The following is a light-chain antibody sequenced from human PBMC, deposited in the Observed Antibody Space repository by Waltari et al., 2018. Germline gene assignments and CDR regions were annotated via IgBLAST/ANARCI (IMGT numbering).Light chain of an antibody. CDR2: DVS. J-gene: IGLJ2*01. V-gene: IGLV2-14*03. CDR3: SSYIGSSTLEL. CDR1: SSDVGDYNY. Sequence: QSALTQPASVSGSPGQSITISCTGTSSDVGDYNYVSWYQQHQGKAPKLMIYDVSNRPPGGPNRFSGSKSGNTASLTISGLQAEDEADYYCSSYIGSSTLELFGGGTSLTVL.